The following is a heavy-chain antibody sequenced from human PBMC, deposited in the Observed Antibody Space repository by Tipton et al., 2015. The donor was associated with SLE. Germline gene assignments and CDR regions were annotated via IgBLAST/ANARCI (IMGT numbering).Heavy chain of an antibody. CDR1: GGSISSYY. V-gene: IGHV4-34*01. CDR2: INHSGST. D-gene: IGHD4-23*01. Sequence: TLSLTCTVSGGSISSYYWSWIRQPPGKGLEWIGEINHSGSTNYNPSLKSRVTTSVDTSKNQFSLKLSSVTVADTAVYYCARGSPGGNPSFDYWGQGTLVTVSS. CDR3: ARGSPGGNPSFDY. J-gene: IGHJ4*02.